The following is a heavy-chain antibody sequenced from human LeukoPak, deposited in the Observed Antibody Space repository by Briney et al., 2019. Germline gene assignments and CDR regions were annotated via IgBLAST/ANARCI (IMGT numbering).Heavy chain of an antibody. Sequence: GGSLRLSRAASGFTFSSYGMHWVRQAPGKGLEWVAVIWYDGSNKYYADSVKGRFTISRDNSKNTLYLQMNSLRAEDTAVYYCARDKSGIAAMDYWGQGTLVTVSS. J-gene: IGHJ4*02. V-gene: IGHV3-33*01. CDR2: IWYDGSNK. CDR1: GFTFSSYG. D-gene: IGHD6-6*01. CDR3: ARDKSGIAAMDY.